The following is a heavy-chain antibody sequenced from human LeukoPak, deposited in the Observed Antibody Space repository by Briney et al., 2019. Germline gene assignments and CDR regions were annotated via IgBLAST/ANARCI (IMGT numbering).Heavy chain of an antibody. D-gene: IGHD3-22*01. CDR2: ISAYNGNT. CDR1: GYTFTSYG. V-gene: IGHV1-18*01. Sequence: GASVKVSCKASGYTFTSYGISWVRQAPGQGLEWMGWISAYNGNTNYAQNLQGRVTMTTDTSTSTAYMELRSLRSDDTAVYYCARSDSSGYYWGQGAFDIWGQGTMVTVSS. CDR3: ARSDSSGYYWGQGAFDI. J-gene: IGHJ3*02.